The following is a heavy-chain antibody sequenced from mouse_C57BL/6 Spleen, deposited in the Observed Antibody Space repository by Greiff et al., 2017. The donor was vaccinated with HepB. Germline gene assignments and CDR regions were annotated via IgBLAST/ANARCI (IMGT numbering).Heavy chain of an antibody. CDR3: ASSITTVVATGYFDV. Sequence: EVKVVESGGGLVKPGGSLKLSCAASGFTFSDYGMHWVRQAPEKGLEWVAYISSGSSTIYYADTVKGRFTISRDNAKNTLFLQMTSLRSEDTAMYYCASSITTVVATGYFDVWGTGTTVTVSS. CDR1: GFTFSDYG. D-gene: IGHD1-1*01. CDR2: ISSGSSTI. V-gene: IGHV5-17*01. J-gene: IGHJ1*03.